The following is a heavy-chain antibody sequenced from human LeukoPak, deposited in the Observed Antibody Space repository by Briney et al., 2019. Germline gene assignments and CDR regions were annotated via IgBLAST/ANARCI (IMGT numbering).Heavy chain of an antibody. V-gene: IGHV4-39*07. CDR3: ARADGSGSYLIDAFDI. CDR2: IYYSGGN. D-gene: IGHD3-10*01. Sequence: PSETLSLTCTVSGGSISSSGYYWGWIRQPPGKGLEWIGSIYYSGGNYYNPSLNSRVTISVDTSKNQFSLKLRSVTAADTAVYYCARADGSGSYLIDAFDIWGQGTMVTVSS. J-gene: IGHJ3*02. CDR1: GGSISSSGYY.